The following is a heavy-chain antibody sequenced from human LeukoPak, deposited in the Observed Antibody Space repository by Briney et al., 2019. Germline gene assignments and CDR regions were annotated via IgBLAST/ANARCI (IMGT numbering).Heavy chain of an antibody. CDR3: ASKGPTMVRGVIIPEFLFDY. V-gene: IGHV4-34*01. J-gene: IGHJ4*02. CDR1: GGSFNGYH. Sequence: PSETLSLTCAVYGGSFNGYHWSWIRQPPGKGLEWIGEINHSESTNYDPSLKSRVTISVDTSKNQFSLKLSSVTAADTAVYYCASKGPTMVRGVIIPEFLFDYWGQGTLVTVSS. CDR2: INHSEST. D-gene: IGHD3-10*01.